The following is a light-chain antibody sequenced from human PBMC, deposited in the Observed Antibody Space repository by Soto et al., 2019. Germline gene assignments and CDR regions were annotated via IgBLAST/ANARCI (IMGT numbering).Light chain of an antibody. Sequence: QSVLTHPPSASGTPGQRVTMSCYGGGSNIGSNTVNWYQQLPGTAPRLIMHSNDQRPSGVPDRFSGSKSGTSASLAISDLQSKDEADYYCAAWDDSLSGPAFGGGTQLTVL. CDR1: GSNIGSNT. V-gene: IGLV1-44*01. CDR3: AAWDDSLSGPA. CDR2: SND. J-gene: IGLJ2*01.